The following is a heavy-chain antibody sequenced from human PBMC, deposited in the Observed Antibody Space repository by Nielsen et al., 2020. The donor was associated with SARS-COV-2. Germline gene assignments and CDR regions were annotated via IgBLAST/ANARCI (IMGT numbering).Heavy chain of an antibody. V-gene: IGHV4-30-4*01. D-gene: IGHD3-22*01. CDR2: INYTGSS. Sequence: SETLSLTCSVSGASINSGIYYWSWVRQHSGKGLEWIGYINYTGSSYYNPSLRSRVTISVDTSKNQFSLRLSSVTAADTAVYYCARDQIGKDSRGYLFYYYGMDVWGQGTTVIVSS. CDR3: ARDQIGKDSRGYLFYYYGMDV. J-gene: IGHJ6*02. CDR1: GASINSGIYY.